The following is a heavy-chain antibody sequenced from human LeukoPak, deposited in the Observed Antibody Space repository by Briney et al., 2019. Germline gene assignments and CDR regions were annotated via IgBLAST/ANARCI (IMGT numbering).Heavy chain of an antibody. J-gene: IGHJ4*02. CDR3: AKSAGTATIYFDS. CDR2: IGSDGDRV. V-gene: IGHV3-23*01. CDR1: GFAFGSFA. Sequence: GGSLRLSCTASGFAFGSFAMAWVRQAPGKGLEGVAAIGSDGDRVHEDPVKGRFTISRDNSKSTLYLQMDNLRVEDTAVYFCAKSAGTATIYFDSWGQGALVTVS. D-gene: IGHD1-1*01.